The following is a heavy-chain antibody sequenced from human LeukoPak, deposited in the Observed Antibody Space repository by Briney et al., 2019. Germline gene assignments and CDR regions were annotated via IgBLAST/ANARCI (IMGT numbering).Heavy chain of an antibody. Sequence: SQTLSLACTVSGGSISSGDYYWSWIRQPPGKGLEWIGYIYYSGSTYYNPSLKSRVTISVDTSKNQFSLKLSSVTAADTAVYYCARAPYYYGSGSYQPPDYWGQGTLVTVSS. CDR3: ARAPYYYGSGSYQPPDY. J-gene: IGHJ4*02. CDR2: IYYSGST. CDR1: GGSISSGDYY. D-gene: IGHD3-10*01. V-gene: IGHV4-30-4*01.